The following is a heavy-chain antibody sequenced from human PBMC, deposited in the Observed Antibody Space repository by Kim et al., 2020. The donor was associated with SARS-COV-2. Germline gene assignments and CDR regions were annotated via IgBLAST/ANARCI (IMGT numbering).Heavy chain of an antibody. CDR3: AKDVEFLYYYYGMDV. V-gene: IGHV3-30*02. Sequence: DSVKGRFTISRDNSKNTLYLQMNSLRAEDTAVYYCAKDVEFLYYYYGMDVWGQGTTVTVSS. J-gene: IGHJ6*02. D-gene: IGHD3-10*01.